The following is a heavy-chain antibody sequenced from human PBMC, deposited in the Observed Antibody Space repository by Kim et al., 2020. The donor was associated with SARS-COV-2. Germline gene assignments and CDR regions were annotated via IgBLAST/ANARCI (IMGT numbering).Heavy chain of an antibody. Sequence: GGSLRLSCAASGFTFDDYTMHWVRQAPGKGLEWLSLITWNGATAYYADSVEGRFTISRDNSKSSVFLQMNSLTTGDTAFYFCARERDYSSWYYFESWGQGPLLTVSS. CDR1: GFTFDDYT. D-gene: IGHD6-13*01. CDR3: ARERDYSSWYYFES. J-gene: IGHJ4*01. CDR2: ITWNGATA. V-gene: IGHV3-43*01.